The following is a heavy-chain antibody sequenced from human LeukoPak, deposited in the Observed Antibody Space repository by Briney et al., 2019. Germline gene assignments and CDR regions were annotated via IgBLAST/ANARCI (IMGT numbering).Heavy chain of an antibody. CDR1: GLTVNRNH. CDR3: AKGLGRYRNNFCDY. Sequence: PGGSLTLLCAASGLTVNRNHMSWPRQATGKGLEWLSVIYSGGSTYYADSVKGRFTISRDNSKNTLYLQMNSLRADDTAVYYCAKGLGRYRNNFCDYWGQGNLVTVSS. J-gene: IGHJ4*02. CDR2: IYSGGST. D-gene: IGHD1-26*01. V-gene: IGHV3-53*01.